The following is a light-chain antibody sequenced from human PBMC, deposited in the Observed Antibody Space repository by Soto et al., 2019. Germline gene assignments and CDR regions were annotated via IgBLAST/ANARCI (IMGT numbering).Light chain of an antibody. CDR3: GSWDSSLSAYV. J-gene: IGLJ1*01. CDR1: SSNIGGNS. V-gene: IGLV1-51*01. Sequence: QSVLTQPPSVSAAPGQKVTSSCSGSSSNIGGNSVSWYQHLPGTAPKLLIYDDNKRPSGIPDRFAGSKSGTSATLGITGFKTGDEADYYCGSWDSSLSAYVFGAGPKVTVL. CDR2: DDN.